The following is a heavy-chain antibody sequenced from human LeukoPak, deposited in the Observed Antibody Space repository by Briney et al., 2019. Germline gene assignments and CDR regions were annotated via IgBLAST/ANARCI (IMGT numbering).Heavy chain of an antibody. Sequence: GRSLRLSCAASGFTFTSYWMGWVRQAPGKGLEWVAVISYDGSNKYYADSVKGRFTISRDNSKNTLYLQMNSLRAEDTAVYYCARAGSSWYSVEYWGQGTLVTVSS. CDR3: ARAGSSWYSVEY. CDR1: GFTFTSYW. D-gene: IGHD6-13*01. V-gene: IGHV3-30*03. J-gene: IGHJ4*02. CDR2: ISYDGSNK.